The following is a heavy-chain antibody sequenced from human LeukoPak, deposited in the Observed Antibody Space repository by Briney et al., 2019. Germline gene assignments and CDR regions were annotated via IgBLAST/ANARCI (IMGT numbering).Heavy chain of an antibody. CDR3: ARGTIAVASAFFDY. CDR1: GGSISSSNW. Sequence: SETLSLTCAVSGGSISSSNWWSWVRQPPGKGLEWIGEIYHSGSTNYNPSLKSRVTILADTSKNHFSLKLSSVTAADTAVYYCARGTIAVASAFFDYWGQGTLVTVSS. J-gene: IGHJ4*02. CDR2: IYHSGST. D-gene: IGHD6-19*01. V-gene: IGHV4-4*02.